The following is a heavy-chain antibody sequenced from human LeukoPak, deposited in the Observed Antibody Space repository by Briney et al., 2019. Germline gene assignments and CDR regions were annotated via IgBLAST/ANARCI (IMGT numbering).Heavy chain of an antibody. CDR2: INYSGNT. J-gene: IGHJ4*02. V-gene: IGHV4-59*01. D-gene: IGHD4-17*01. CDR3: AREGRQDYVYFDC. Sequence: TSETLSLTCTVSGDSISSYYWSWIRQPPGKGLEWMGYINYSGNTNYNPPLKSRVTISVDTSKNQFSLRLTSVTAADTAVYYCAREGRQDYVYFDCWGQGTLVTVSS. CDR1: GDSISSYY.